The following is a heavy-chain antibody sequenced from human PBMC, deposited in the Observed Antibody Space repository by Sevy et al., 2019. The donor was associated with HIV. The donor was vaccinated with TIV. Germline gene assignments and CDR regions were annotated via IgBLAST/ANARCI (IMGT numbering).Heavy chain of an antibody. J-gene: IGHJ6*02. CDR3: VRLGGYEDTYYYYAMDV. CDR2: MSGSGAFT. D-gene: IGHD5-12*01. Sequence: GGSLRLSCAASGFTFSPYGMTWVRQAPGKGLEWVSSMSGSGAFTHYADSVKGRYTISRDNSKNILYLQMNSLRAEDTAVYYCVRLGGYEDTYYYYAMDVWGQGTTVTVSS. CDR1: GFTFSPYG. V-gene: IGHV3-23*01.